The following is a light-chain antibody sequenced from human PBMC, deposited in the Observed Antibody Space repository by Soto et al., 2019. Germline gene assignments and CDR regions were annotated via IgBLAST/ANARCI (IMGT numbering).Light chain of an antibody. CDR2: TAS. V-gene: IGKV1-39*01. Sequence: IQMTQSPSSVSASVGDRVTITCRASQSITNYLNWYQQKPGEVPKLLIYTASSLQSGVPSRFSGSGSGTDFTLTISILQPEDFATYYCQQSYSIHHTFGQGTKLEIK. CDR1: QSITNY. J-gene: IGKJ2*01. CDR3: QQSYSIHHT.